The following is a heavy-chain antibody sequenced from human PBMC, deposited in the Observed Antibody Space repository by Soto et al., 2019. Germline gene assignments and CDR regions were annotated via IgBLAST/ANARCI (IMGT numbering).Heavy chain of an antibody. V-gene: IGHV3-23*01. Sequence: EVQLLESGGGLVQPGGSLRLSCAASGFTFSSYAMSWVRQAPGKGLEWVSAISGSGGSTYYADSVKGRFTISRDNSKNTLYLQMNSLRAEDTAVYYCAKDLLPPNYYDSSGPNYGMDVWGQGTTVTVSS. D-gene: IGHD3-22*01. CDR1: GFTFSSYA. CDR3: AKDLLPPNYYDSSGPNYGMDV. J-gene: IGHJ6*02. CDR2: ISGSGGST.